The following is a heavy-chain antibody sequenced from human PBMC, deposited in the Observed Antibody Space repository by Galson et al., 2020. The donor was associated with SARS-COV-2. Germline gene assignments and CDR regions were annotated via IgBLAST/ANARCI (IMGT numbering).Heavy chain of an antibody. CDR2: ISYDGSKT. CDR3: AKSYDMKPRIHDAFDV. V-gene: IGHV3-30*18. J-gene: IGHJ3*01. CDR1: GFTFSSFG. D-gene: IGHD3-9*01. Sequence: TGGSLRLSCAASGFTFSSFGIHWVRQAPGKGLKWVAVISYDGSKTYYADSVRGRFTISRDNSKNTLFLQMNSLRTEDTALYYCAKSYDMKPRIHDAFDVWGQGTMVTVS.